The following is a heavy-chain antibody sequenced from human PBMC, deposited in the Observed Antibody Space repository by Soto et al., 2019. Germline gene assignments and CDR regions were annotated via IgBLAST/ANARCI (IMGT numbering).Heavy chain of an antibody. CDR1: GYSFTSYW. J-gene: IGHJ4*02. V-gene: IGHV5-51*01. Sequence: GESLKISCKGSGYSFTSYWIGWVRQMPVKGLEWMGIIYPGDSDTRYSPSFQGQVTISADKSISTAYLQWSSLKASDTAMYYCARPEYCGGESEYSHFDHWGQGTLATVSS. CDR2: IYPGDSDT. D-gene: IGHD2-21*01. CDR3: ARPEYCGGESEYSHFDH.